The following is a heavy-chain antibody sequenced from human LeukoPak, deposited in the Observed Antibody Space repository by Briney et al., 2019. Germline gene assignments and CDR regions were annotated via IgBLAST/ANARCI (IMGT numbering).Heavy chain of an antibody. J-gene: IGHJ3*02. CDR2: IYTSEST. Sequence: SETLSLACTVSGGSLSSYYWSWIRQPAGKGLEWIGRIYTSESTNYNPSLKSRVTMSVDTSKNQFSLKLTSVTAADTAVYYCARASVSCSGGSCYPDAFDIWGQGTMVTVSS. V-gene: IGHV4-4*07. CDR1: GGSLSSYY. CDR3: ARASVSCSGGSCYPDAFDI. D-gene: IGHD2-15*01.